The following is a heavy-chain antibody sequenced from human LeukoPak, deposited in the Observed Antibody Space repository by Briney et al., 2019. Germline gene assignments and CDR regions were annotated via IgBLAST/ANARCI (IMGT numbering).Heavy chain of an antibody. D-gene: IGHD3/OR15-3a*01. CDR1: GFTFSNSG. J-gene: IGHJ3*01. CDR3: ARKGAGLDAFDL. Sequence: GGSLRLSCAASGFTFSNSGMSWVRQAPGKGLEWVSSISRSGGSTHYADSVKGRFVISRDTSKNTLHLQMNSLTAGDTAVYYCARKGAGLDAFDLWGQGTVVTVSS. CDR2: ISRSGGST. V-gene: IGHV3-23*01.